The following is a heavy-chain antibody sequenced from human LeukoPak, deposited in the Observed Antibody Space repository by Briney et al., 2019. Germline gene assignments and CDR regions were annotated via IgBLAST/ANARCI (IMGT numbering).Heavy chain of an antibody. Sequence: SETLSLTCAVYGGSFSGYYWSWIRQPPGKGLEWIGEINHSGSTNYNPSLKSRVTISVDTSKNQFSLKLSSVTAADTAVYYCARSTYYYGSGSYSGNNWFDPWGQGTLVTVSS. V-gene: IGHV4-34*01. D-gene: IGHD3-10*01. CDR1: GGSFSGYY. J-gene: IGHJ5*02. CDR2: INHSGST. CDR3: ARSTYYYGSGSYSGNNWFDP.